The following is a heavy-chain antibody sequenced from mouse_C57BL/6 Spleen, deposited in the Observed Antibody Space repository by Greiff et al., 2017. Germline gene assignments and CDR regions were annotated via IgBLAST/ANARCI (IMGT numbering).Heavy chain of an antibody. J-gene: IGHJ2*01. CDR2: IRSKSNNYAT. CDR1: GFSFNTYA. CDR3: VRQGYPCYFDY. Sequence: EVQLVESGGGLVQPKGSLNLSCAASGFSFNTYAMNWVRQAPGKGLDWVARIRSKSNNYATYYADSVKDRFTISRDDSESMLYLQMNNLKTEDAAMYYCVRQGYPCYFDYWGQGTTLTVSS. D-gene: IGHD2-14*01. V-gene: IGHV10-1*01.